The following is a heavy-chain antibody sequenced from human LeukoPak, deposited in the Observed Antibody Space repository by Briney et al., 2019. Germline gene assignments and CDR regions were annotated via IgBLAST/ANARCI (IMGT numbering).Heavy chain of an antibody. CDR2: INHNSGGA. Sequence: ASVKVSCTASGYTFTGYYMHWGRQAPGQGRKWLGWINHNSGGANYAQKFHGRVTMTRYTSISSVYMELSKLRSDDTAVYYGARDGPSSLRYLDWLPEADYWGQGTLVTVSS. D-gene: IGHD3-9*01. CDR1: GYTFTGYY. V-gene: IGHV1-2*02. J-gene: IGHJ4*02. CDR3: ARDGPSSLRYLDWLPEADY.